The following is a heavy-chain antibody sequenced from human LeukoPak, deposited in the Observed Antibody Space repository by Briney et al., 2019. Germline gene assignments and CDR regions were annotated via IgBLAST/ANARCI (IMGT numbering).Heavy chain of an antibody. CDR3: ARVSVGCSGGSCYSNNWFDP. CDR1: GYTFTSYD. D-gene: IGHD2-15*01. V-gene: IGHV1-18*01. Sequence: AASVKVSCKASGYTFTSYDINWVRQATGQGLEWMGWISAYNGNTNYAQKLQGRVTMTTDTSTSTAHMELRSLRSDDTAVYYCARVSVGCSGGSCYSNNWFDPWGQGTLVTVSS. CDR2: ISAYNGNT. J-gene: IGHJ5*02.